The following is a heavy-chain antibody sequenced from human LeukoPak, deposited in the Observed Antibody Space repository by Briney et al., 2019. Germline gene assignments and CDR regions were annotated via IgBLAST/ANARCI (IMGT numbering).Heavy chain of an antibody. CDR3: AKDGGLRSYYYYYMDV. V-gene: IGHV3-43D*03. J-gene: IGHJ6*03. D-gene: IGHD3-16*01. CDR2: ISWDGGST. Sequence: PGGSLRLSCAASGFTFDDYAMHWVRQAPGEGLEWVSLISWDGGSTYYADSVKGRFTISRDNSKNSLYLQMNSLRAEDTALYYCAKDGGLRSYYYYYMDVWGKGTTVTVSS. CDR1: GFTFDDYA.